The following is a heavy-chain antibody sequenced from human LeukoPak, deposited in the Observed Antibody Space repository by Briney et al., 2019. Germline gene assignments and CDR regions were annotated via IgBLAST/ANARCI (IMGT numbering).Heavy chain of an antibody. J-gene: IGHJ4*02. Sequence: GASLRLSCAASGFTFSNYAMSWVRQAPGKGLEWVSSISNSGGSTYYADSVKGRFTISRDNSKNTLYLQMNSLRADDTAIYYCASLSMVRGEDYWGQGTLVTVSS. CDR3: ASLSMVRGEDY. CDR1: GFTFSNYA. CDR2: ISNSGGST. V-gene: IGHV3-23*01. D-gene: IGHD3-10*01.